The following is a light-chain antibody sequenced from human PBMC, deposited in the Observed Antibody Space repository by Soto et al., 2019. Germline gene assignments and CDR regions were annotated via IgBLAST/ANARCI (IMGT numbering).Light chain of an antibody. CDR1: RSDIGDSNF. V-gene: IGLV2-14*01. J-gene: IGLJ1*01. CDR2: EVT. CDR3: ASFRSGTILV. Sequence: QSVLTQPASVSGSPGQSVTISCTGPRSDIGDSNFISWYQHSPGKAPRLLIYEVTNRPSGVAKRVSGSKAGNTASLTISGLLDDDEADYFCASFRSGTILVFGTGTKLTVL.